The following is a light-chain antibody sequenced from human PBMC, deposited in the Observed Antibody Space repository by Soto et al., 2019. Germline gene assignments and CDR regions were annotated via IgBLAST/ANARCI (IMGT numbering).Light chain of an antibody. CDR1: SSNIGSNY. J-gene: IGLJ3*02. V-gene: IGLV1-47*01. Sequence: QSVLTQPPSASGTPGKRVTISCSGSSSNIGSNYVYWYQQLPGTAPKLLIYRNNQRPSGVPDRFSGSKSGTSASLAISGLRSEDEADYSCAAWDDSLSGHWVFGGGTKLTVL. CDR3: AAWDDSLSGHWV. CDR2: RNN.